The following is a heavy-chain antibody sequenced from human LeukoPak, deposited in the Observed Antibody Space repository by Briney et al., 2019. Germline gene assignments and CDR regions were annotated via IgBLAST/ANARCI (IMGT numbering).Heavy chain of an antibody. V-gene: IGHV3-30-3*01. Sequence: GGSLRLSCAASGFTFSSYAMHWVRQAPGKGLEWVAVISYDGSNKYYADSVKGRFTISRDNSKNTLYLQMNSLRAEDTAVYYCARDALFRDRGFNWLDPWGQGTLVTVSS. J-gene: IGHJ5*02. CDR1: GFTFSSYA. CDR3: ARDALFRDRGFNWLDP. CDR2: ISYDGSNK. D-gene: IGHD3-10*01.